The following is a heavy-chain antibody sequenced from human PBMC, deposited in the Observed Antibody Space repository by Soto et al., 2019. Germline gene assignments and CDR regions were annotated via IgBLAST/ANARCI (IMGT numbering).Heavy chain of an antibody. D-gene: IGHD1-26*01. CDR3: ARRPIGSYLYYYFDY. J-gene: IGHJ4*02. Sequence: TLSLTCTVSGGSISSSSYYWGWIRQPPGKGLEWIGEINHSGSNNYNPSLKSRVTISVDTSKNQFSLKLSSVTAADTAVYYCARRPIGSYLYYYFDYWGQGTPVTVSS. V-gene: IGHV4-39*07. CDR1: GGSISSSSYY. CDR2: INHSGSN.